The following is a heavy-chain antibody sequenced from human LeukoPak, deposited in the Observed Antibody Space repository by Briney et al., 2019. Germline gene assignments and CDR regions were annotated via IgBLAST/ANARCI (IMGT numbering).Heavy chain of an antibody. Sequence: PSETLSLTCAVYGGSFSGYYWSWIRQPAGKGLEWIGEINHSGSTNYNPSLKSRVTISVDTSKNQFSLKLSSVTAADTAVYYCASASSGWYWFDPWGQGTLVTVSS. D-gene: IGHD6-19*01. V-gene: IGHV4-34*01. J-gene: IGHJ5*02. CDR1: GGSFSGYY. CDR2: INHSGST. CDR3: ASASSGWYWFDP.